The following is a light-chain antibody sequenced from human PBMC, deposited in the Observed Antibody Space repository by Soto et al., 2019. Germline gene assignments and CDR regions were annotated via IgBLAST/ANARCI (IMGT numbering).Light chain of an antibody. CDR1: QSVSSNY. Sequence: EIVLTQSPGTLSLSPGERATLSCRASQSVSSNYLAWYQRKPGQAPRLLIYGASNRATGIPNRSSGSGSGTDFTLTITRLEPEDFVVYYCQQYGSSPPTFGQGTKVEI. CDR2: GAS. J-gene: IGKJ1*01. CDR3: QQYGSSPPT. V-gene: IGKV3-20*01.